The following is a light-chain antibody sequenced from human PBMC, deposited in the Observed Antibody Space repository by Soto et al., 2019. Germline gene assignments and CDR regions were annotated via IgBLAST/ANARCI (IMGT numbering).Light chain of an antibody. J-gene: IGLJ1*01. CDR3: QSYDSSLDDV. V-gene: IGLV1-40*01. Sequence: QPVLTQPPSVSGAPGQRVTISCTGSSSNIGAGYDVHWYQQLPGTAPKLLIYGNNNRPSGVPDRISGSKSGTSASLAITGLQAEDEADYYCQSYDSSLDDVFGTGTKVTVL. CDR2: GNN. CDR1: SSNIGAGYD.